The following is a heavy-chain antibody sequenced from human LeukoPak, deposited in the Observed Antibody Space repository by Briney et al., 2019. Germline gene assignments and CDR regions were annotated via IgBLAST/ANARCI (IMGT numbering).Heavy chain of an antibody. Sequence: ASVKVSCKASGYTFTGYYMHWVRQAPGQGLEWMGRINPNSGGTNYAQKFRDRVTMSTDTSTGTAYLDVRSLTSDDTAVYYCVRDHSNWNYAPDFWGQGTLVIVSS. D-gene: IGHD1-7*01. CDR1: GYTFTGYY. V-gene: IGHV1-2*06. CDR3: VRDHSNWNYAPDF. J-gene: IGHJ4*02. CDR2: INPNSGGT.